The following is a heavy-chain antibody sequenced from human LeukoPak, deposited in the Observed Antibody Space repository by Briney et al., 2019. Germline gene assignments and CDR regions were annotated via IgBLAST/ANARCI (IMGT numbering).Heavy chain of an antibody. Sequence: SETLSLTCTVSSVSITETNHFWGWIRQTPGKGPEWIGNVYYDGTTYYNPSLKSRVSISVDTSRKQFALSLYSMTAADTAVYYCVRQRLWSDLWGQGALVIVSS. J-gene: IGHJ5*02. CDR1: SVSITETNHF. D-gene: IGHD3-10*01. CDR2: VYYDGTT. CDR3: VRQRLWSDL. V-gene: IGHV4-39*01.